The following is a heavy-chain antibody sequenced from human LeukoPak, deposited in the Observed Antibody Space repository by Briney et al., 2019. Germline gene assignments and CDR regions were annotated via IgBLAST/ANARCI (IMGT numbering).Heavy chain of an antibody. Sequence: SETLSLTCTVSGGSISSYYWSWIRQPPGKGLEWIGYIYYSGSTNYNPSLKSRVTISVDTSKNQFSLKLSSVTAADTAVYYCARGLTTVTTHTPTAGFYYYYYYMDVWGKGTTVTVSS. J-gene: IGHJ6*03. CDR1: GGSISSYY. CDR2: IYYSGST. D-gene: IGHD4-11*01. V-gene: IGHV4-59*08. CDR3: ARGLTTVTTHTPTAGFYYYYYYMDV.